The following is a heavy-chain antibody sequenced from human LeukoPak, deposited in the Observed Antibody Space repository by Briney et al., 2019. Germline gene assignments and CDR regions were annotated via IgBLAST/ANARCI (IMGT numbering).Heavy chain of an antibody. V-gene: IGHV4-59*12. J-gene: IGHJ6*03. Sequence: PSETLSLTCTVSGGSISSYYWSWTRQPPGKGLEWIGYIYYSGSTNYNPSLKSRVTISVDTSKNQFSLKLSSVTAADTAVYYCARGFIAAAGPDVLYYYYYMDVWGKGTTVTVSS. CDR2: IYYSGST. D-gene: IGHD6-13*01. CDR3: ARGFIAAAGPDVLYYYYYMDV. CDR1: GGSISSYY.